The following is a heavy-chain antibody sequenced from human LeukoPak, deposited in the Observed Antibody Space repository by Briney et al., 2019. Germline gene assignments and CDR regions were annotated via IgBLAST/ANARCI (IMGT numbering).Heavy chain of an antibody. V-gene: IGHV3-74*01. CDR3: ATERPTIVVVTANDY. CDR2: INSDGSST. J-gene: IGHJ4*02. Sequence: PGGSLRLSCAASGFTFSSYWMHWVRQAPGKGLVWVSRINSDGSSTSYADSVKGRFTISRDNSKNSLYLQMNSLRAEDTAVYYCATERPTIVVVTANDYWGQGTLVTVSS. D-gene: IGHD2-21*02. CDR1: GFTFSSYW.